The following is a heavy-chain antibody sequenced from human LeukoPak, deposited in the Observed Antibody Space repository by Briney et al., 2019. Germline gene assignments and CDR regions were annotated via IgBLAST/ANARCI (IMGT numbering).Heavy chain of an antibody. CDR3: ARSYGDEY. J-gene: IGHJ4*02. D-gene: IGHD4-17*01. CDR1: GFTFSSYS. CDR2: ISSSGNYI. V-gene: IGHV3-21*01. Sequence: GGCLRLSCAASGFTFSSYSMNWVRQAPGKGLEWVSSISSSGNYIYYADSVKGRFTISRDNANNSLYLQMNSLRAEDTAVYYCARSYGDEYWGQGTLVTVSS.